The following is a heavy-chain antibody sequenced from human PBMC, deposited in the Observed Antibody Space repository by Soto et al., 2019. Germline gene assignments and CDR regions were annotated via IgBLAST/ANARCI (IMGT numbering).Heavy chain of an antibody. J-gene: IGHJ5*01. V-gene: IGHV3-33*01. D-gene: IGHD4-17*01. CDR1: GFAFSSHG. CDR3: ARDDDYDDNGLDS. CDR2: IVREGSEK. Sequence: QVQLVESGGGVVQPGRSLRLSCAASGFAFSSHGMHWVRQAPGKGLEWVAVIVREGSEKHYADSVKGRFTISRDNSKNTLYLEMNSLRAEDTAVYYFARDDDYDDNGLDSWGQGTLVTVSS.